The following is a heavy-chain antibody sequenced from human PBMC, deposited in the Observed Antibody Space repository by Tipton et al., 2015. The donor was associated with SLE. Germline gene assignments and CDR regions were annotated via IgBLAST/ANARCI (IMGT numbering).Heavy chain of an antibody. CDR1: GGSVSSGSYY. CDR3: ARDRRVWFDP. CDR2: IYYSGST. V-gene: IGHV4-61*01. Sequence: TLSLTCTVSGGSVSSGSYYWSWIRQPPGKGLEWIGYIYYSGSTNYNPSLKSRVTISVDTSKNQFSLKLSSVTAADTAVYYCARDRRVWFDPWGQGTLVTVSS. J-gene: IGHJ5*02.